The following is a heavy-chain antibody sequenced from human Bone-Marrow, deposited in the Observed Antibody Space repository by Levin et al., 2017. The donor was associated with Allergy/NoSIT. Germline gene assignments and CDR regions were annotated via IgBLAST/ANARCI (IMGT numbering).Heavy chain of an antibody. V-gene: IGHV3-33*01. CDR2: IWYDGSNK. Sequence: GESLKISCAASGFTFSDFGIHWVRQAQGKGLEWVAVIWYDGSNKYYTDSVKGRFTISRDNSKNTLYLQMDSLRAEDTAVYYCARDRYSAVAGIDWTHPLDYWGQGTLVTVSS. CDR3: ARDRYSAVAGIDWTHPLDY. CDR1: GFTFSDFG. J-gene: IGHJ4*02. D-gene: IGHD6-19*01.